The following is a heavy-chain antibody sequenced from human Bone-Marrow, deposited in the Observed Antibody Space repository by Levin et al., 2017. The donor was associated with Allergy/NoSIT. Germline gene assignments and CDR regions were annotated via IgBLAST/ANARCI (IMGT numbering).Heavy chain of an antibody. Sequence: PSETLSLTCSVSDDSVSSGSYFWHWIRQPPGKGLEWIGSVYYSGSTKYNPSLRRRLTISVDTSKNQFSLRLTSVTAADTAVYYCARDRGFLTVKDAFDIWGQGTMVTVSS. D-gene: IGHD3-10*01. J-gene: IGHJ3*02. V-gene: IGHV4-61*01. CDR1: DDSVSSGSYF. CDR3: ARDRGFLTVKDAFDI. CDR2: VYYSGST.